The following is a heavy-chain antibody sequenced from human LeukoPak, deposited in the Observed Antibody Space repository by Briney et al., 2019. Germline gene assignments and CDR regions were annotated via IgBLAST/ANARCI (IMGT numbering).Heavy chain of an antibody. CDR1: GFTFSSYG. CDR2: IRYDGSNK. CDR3: AKDGDCSSTSCYFHFDY. D-gene: IGHD2-2*03. V-gene: IGHV3-30*02. J-gene: IGHJ4*02. Sequence: PGGSLRLSCAASGFTFSSYGMHWVRQAPGKGLEWVAFIRYDGSNKYYADSVKGRFTISRDNSKNTLYLQMNSLRAEDTAVYYCAKDGDCSSTSCYFHFDYWGQGTLVTVSS.